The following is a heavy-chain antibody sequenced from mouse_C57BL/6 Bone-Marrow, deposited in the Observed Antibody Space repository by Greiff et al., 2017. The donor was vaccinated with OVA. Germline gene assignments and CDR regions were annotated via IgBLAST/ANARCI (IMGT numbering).Heavy chain of an antibody. J-gene: IGHJ1*03. CDR1: GFSFTSYG. Sequence: QVQLQQPGPGLVQPSQSLSITCTVSGFSFTSYGVHWVRQSPGKGLEWLGVIWSGGSTDYNAAFISRLSISKDNSKSQVFFKMNSLQADDTAIYYCARAPFYYYGSSGYFDVWGTGTTVTVSS. CDR2: IWSGGST. V-gene: IGHV2-2*01. D-gene: IGHD1-1*01. CDR3: ARAPFYYYGSSGYFDV.